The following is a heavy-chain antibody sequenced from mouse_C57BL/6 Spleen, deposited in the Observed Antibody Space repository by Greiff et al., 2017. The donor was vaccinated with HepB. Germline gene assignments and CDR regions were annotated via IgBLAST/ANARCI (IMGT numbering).Heavy chain of an antibody. D-gene: IGHD1-1*01. CDR3: ARDPSSYYYGSSYGAMDY. Sequence: EVMLVESGGGLVKPGGSLKLSCAASGFTFSSYAMSWVRQTPEKRLEWVATISDGGSYTYYPDKVKGRFTISRDNAKNNLYLQMSHLKSEDTAMYYCARDPSSYYYGSSYGAMDYWGQGTSVTVSS. V-gene: IGHV5-4*01. CDR1: GFTFSSYA. CDR2: ISDGGSYT. J-gene: IGHJ4*01.